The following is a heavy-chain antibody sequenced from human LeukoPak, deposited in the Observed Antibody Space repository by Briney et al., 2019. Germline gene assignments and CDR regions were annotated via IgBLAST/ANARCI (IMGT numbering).Heavy chain of an antibody. CDR2: IYYGGGT. CDR1: GGSISSGGHY. J-gene: IGHJ4*02. V-gene: IGHV4-31*03. CDR3: ARGDPADFDY. Sequence: SETLSLTCSVSGGSISSGGHYWSWIRQHPGMGLEWIGYIYYGGGTYYNPSLKSRVTISLDTSKNQFTLKVRSVTAADTAVYYCARGDPADFDYWGQGTLVTVSS. D-gene: IGHD2-21*01.